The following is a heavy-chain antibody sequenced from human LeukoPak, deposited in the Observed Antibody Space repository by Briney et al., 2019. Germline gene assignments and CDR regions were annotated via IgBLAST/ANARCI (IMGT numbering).Heavy chain of an antibody. CDR1: GGSISSYY. Sequence: SETLSLTCTVSGGSISSYYWSWIRQPPGKGLEWIGYIYYSGSTKYNPSLKSRLTISVDTYKNQFSLKLGSVTAADTAVYYGAREGGYCSSTSCPRNYYYGMDVWGKGTTVTVSS. D-gene: IGHD2-2*01. CDR3: AREGGYCSSTSCPRNYYYGMDV. V-gene: IGHV4-59*01. J-gene: IGHJ6*04. CDR2: IYYSGST.